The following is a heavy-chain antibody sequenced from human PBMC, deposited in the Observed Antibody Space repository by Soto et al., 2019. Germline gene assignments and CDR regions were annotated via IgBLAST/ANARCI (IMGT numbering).Heavy chain of an antibody. CDR2: ISGSGGST. Sequence: EVQLLESGGGLVQPGGSLRLSCAASGFTFSSYAMSWVRQAPGKVLEWVSAISGSGGSTYYAASVKGRFTISRDNSKNTLYLQMNSLRAEDTAVYYCAKDLAYSSSSGGGGYWGQGNLVTVSS. D-gene: IGHD6-6*01. CDR1: GFTFSSYA. V-gene: IGHV3-23*01. CDR3: AKDLAYSSSSGGGGY. J-gene: IGHJ4*02.